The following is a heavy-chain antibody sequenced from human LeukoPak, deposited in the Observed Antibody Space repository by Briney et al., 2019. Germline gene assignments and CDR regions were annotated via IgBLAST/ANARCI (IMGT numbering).Heavy chain of an antibody. CDR2: IGAYNGNT. CDR1: GYTFTSYG. J-gene: IGHJ4*02. V-gene: IGHV1-18*01. Sequence: GASVKVSCKASGYTFTSYGISWVRQAPGQELEWMGWIGAYNGNTNYAQKLQGRVTMTTDTSTSTAYMELRSLRSDDTAVYYCARVSLGSSGWYELDYWGQGTLVTVSS. CDR3: ARVSLGSSGWYELDY. D-gene: IGHD6-19*01.